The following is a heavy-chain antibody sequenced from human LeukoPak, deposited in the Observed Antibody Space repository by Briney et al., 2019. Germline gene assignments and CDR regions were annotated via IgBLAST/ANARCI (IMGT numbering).Heavy chain of an antibody. Sequence: GGSLRLSCAASGITFSNAWMSWVRQAPGKGLEWVGRIESKTNGGATDYAAPVKGRFTISRDDSKNTLYLQMNSLKTEDTAVYYCTRYSNHNDFDYWGQGTQVTVSS. J-gene: IGHJ4*02. V-gene: IGHV3-15*04. CDR1: GITFSNAW. D-gene: IGHD4-11*01. CDR3: TRYSNHNDFDY. CDR2: IESKTNGGAT.